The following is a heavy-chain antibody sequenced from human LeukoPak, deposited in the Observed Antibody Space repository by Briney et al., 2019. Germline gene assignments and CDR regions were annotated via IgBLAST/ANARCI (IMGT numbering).Heavy chain of an antibody. CDR3: AREGQLVNAFDY. CDR2: ISDSGIYR. CDR1: GFTFNRED. J-gene: IGHJ4*02. D-gene: IGHD6-6*01. Sequence: PGGSLRLSCVTSGFTFNREDMTWVRQAPGRGLEWVSSISDSGIYRHYAESLKGRFTISRDNAKNSLYLQTNSLRAEDTAVYYCAREGQLVNAFDYWGQGTLVTVSS. V-gene: IGHV3-21*04.